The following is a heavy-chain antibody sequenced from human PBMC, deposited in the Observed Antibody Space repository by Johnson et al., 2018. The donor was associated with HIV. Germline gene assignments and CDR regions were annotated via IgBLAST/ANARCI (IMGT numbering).Heavy chain of an antibody. CDR2: IYSGGST. CDR1: GFTFSSYW. J-gene: IGHJ3*02. CDR3: ASSQDDAFDI. V-gene: IGHV3-66*01. Sequence: VQLVESGGGLVQPGGSLRLSCAASGFTFSSYWMSWVRQAPGKGLEWVSVIYSGGSTYYADSVKGRFTISRYNSKNTLYLQMNSLRAEDTAVYYCASSQDDAFDIWGQGTMVTVSS.